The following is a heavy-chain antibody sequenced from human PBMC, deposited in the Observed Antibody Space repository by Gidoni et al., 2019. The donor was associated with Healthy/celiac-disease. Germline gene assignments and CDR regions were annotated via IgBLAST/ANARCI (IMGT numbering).Heavy chain of an antibody. D-gene: IGHD6-13*01. J-gene: IGHJ6*03. CDR2: IWYDGSNK. Sequence: QVQLVESGGGVVQPGRSLRLSCAGSGFTFSSYGMHWVRQAPGKGLEWVAVIWYDGSNKYYADSVKGRFTISRDNSKNTLYLQMNSLRAEDTAVYYCARVTAGYYYYMDVWGKGTTVTVSS. CDR1: GFTFSSYG. V-gene: IGHV3-33*01. CDR3: ARVTAGYYYYMDV.